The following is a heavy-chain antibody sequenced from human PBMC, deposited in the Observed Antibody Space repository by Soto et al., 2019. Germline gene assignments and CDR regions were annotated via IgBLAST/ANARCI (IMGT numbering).Heavy chain of an antibody. CDR3: ARDGAYCSSTSCYYYYYGMDV. D-gene: IGHD2-2*01. CDR1: GFTFSSYS. J-gene: IGHJ6*02. CDR2: ISSSSYI. Sequence: GGSLRLSCAASGFTFSSYSMNWVRQAPGKELEWVSSISSSSYIYYADSVKGRFTISRDNAKNSLYLQMNSLRAEDTAVYYCARDGAYCSSTSCYYYYYGMDVWGQGTTVTVSS. V-gene: IGHV3-21*01.